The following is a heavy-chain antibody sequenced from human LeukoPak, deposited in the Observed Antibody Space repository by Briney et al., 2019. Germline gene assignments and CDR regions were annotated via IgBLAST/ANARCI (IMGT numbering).Heavy chain of an antibody. CDR3: ARDRQWLSGNTYFDY. D-gene: IGHD6-19*01. V-gene: IGHV3-21*01. CDR2: ISSSSSHI. CDR1: GFTFSSYS. Sequence: GGSLRLSCAAPGFTFSSYSMNWVRQAPGKGLEWVSSISSSSSHIYYADSVKGRFTISRDNAKNSLYLQMNSLRAEDTAVYYCARDRQWLSGNTYFDYWGQGTLVTVSS. J-gene: IGHJ4*02.